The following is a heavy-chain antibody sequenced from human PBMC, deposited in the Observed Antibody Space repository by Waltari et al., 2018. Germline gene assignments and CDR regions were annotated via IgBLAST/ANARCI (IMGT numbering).Heavy chain of an antibody. D-gene: IGHD1-26*01. V-gene: IGHV7-4-1*02. CDR3: ARDRVVGATDWGY. Sequence: QVQLVQSGSELKKPGDAVTIACKASGYTFTTFAVDWVRQAPGQGLEWMGWISTASGNPTYARDFTGRFVFSLDTSVSTAYLQITSLKAEDTARYFCARDRVVGATDWGYWGQGTLVTVST. CDR1: GYTFTTFA. J-gene: IGHJ4*02. CDR2: ISTASGNP.